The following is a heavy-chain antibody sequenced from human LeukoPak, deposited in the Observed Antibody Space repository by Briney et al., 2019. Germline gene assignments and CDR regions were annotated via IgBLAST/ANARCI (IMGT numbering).Heavy chain of an antibody. D-gene: IGHD3-10*01. CDR2: ISGSGGST. CDR3: AKPVWFGEFPPNDAFDI. CDR1: GFTFSSYG. Sequence: GGTLRLSCAASGFTFSSYGMSWVRQAPGKGLEWVSAISGSGGSTYYADSVKGRFTISRDNSKNTLYLQMNSLSAEDTAVYYCAKPVWFGEFPPNDAFDIWGQGTMVTVSS. J-gene: IGHJ3*02. V-gene: IGHV3-23*01.